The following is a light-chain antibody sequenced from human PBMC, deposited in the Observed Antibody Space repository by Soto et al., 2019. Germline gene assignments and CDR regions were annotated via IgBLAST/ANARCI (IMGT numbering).Light chain of an antibody. Sequence: DIQMTQSPSTLSASVGDRVTITCRASQSISRWLAWYQQTPGKAPKALIWDATSLQRGVPARFSGSGSGTEFTLTISSLQPDDFGTYYCQQYNGHSTWTFGQGTMVEIK. CDR2: DAT. CDR1: QSISRW. J-gene: IGKJ1*01. CDR3: QQYNGHSTWT. V-gene: IGKV1-5*01.